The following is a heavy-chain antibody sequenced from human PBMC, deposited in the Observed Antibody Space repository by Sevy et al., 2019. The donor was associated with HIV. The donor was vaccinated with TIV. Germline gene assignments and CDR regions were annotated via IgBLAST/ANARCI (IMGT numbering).Heavy chain of an antibody. Sequence: ASVKVSCKASGYTFTSYGISWVRQAPGQGLEWMGWMSAYNGNTNYAQKLQGRVTMTTDTSTSTAYMELRSLRSDDTAVYYCARDPGIVVVVAGTFDYWGQGTLVTVSS. V-gene: IGHV1-18*04. CDR3: ARDPGIVVVVAGTFDY. J-gene: IGHJ4*02. CDR2: MSAYNGNT. D-gene: IGHD2-15*01. CDR1: GYTFTSYG.